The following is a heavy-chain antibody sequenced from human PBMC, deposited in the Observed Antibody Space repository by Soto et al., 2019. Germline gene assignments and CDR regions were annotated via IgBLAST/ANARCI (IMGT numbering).Heavy chain of an antibody. D-gene: IGHD3-10*01. CDR3: ATRYSPSFQGQVTISADKSISTAYLQWSSLKASDTAMYYCARHHLLSSRGYCSSTSCYGGYYYGMDV. CDR2: INPSGGST. Sequence: GASVKVSCKASGYTFTSYYMHWVRQAPGQGLEWMGIINPSGGSTSYAQKFQGRVTMTRDTSTSTVYMELSSLRSEDTAVYYSATRYSPSFQGQVTISADKSISTAYLQWSSLKASDTAMYYCARHHLLSSRGYCSSTSCYGGYYYGMDVWGQGTTVTVSS. CDR1: GYTFTSYY. V-gene: IGHV1-46*03. J-gene: IGHJ6*02.